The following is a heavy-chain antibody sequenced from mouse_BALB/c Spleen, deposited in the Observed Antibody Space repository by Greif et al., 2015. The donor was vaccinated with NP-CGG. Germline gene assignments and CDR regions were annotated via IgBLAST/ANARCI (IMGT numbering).Heavy chain of an antibody. J-gene: IGHJ2*01. D-gene: IGHD1-1*01. CDR3: ARHYYGSSYSY. V-gene: IGHV5-12-1*01. CDR2: ISSGGGST. Sequence: EVKLVDSGGGLVKPGGSLKLSCAASGFAFSSYDMSWVRQTPEKRLEWVAYISSGGGSTYYPDTVKGRFTISRDNAKNTLYLQMSSLKSEDTAMYHCARHYYGSSYSYWGQGTTLTVSS. CDR1: GFAFSSYD.